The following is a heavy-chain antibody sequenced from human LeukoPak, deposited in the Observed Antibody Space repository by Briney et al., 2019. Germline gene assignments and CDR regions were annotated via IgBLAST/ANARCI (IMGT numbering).Heavy chain of an antibody. V-gene: IGHV3-23*01. Sequence: GGSLRLSRAASGFTFSTYAISWVRQAPGKGLEWVSGVSGSGDKTYYADSVKGRFTVSRDSSKSTVYLQMNSLRVEDTAVYYCARGRLPKYYFDSWGQGTLVTVSS. J-gene: IGHJ4*02. CDR3: ARGRLPKYYFDS. CDR1: GFTFSTYA. D-gene: IGHD4-11*01. CDR2: VSGSGDKT.